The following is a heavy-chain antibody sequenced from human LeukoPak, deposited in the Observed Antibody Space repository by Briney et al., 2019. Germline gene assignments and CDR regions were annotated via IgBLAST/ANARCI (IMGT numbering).Heavy chain of an antibody. CDR1: GFTFSSYA. CDR3: ARDTADVDTAMVQTGLDY. D-gene: IGHD5-18*01. Sequence: GRSLRLSCAASGFTFSSYAMHWVRQAPGKGLEWVAVISYDGSNKYYADSVKGRFTISRDNSKNTLYLQMNSLRAEDTAVYYCARDTADVDTAMVQTGLDYWGQGTLVTVSS. CDR2: ISYDGSNK. J-gene: IGHJ4*02. V-gene: IGHV3-30-3*01.